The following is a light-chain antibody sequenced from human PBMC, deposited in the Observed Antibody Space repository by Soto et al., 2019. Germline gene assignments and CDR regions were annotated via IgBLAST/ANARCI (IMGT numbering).Light chain of an antibody. J-gene: IGKJ4*01. CDR3: HHYQSFSEVT. CDR2: KAS. Sequence: DIQMTQSPSTLSASIGDRVTITCRASQSFDNWLAWYQQKPGKAPKLLIYKASTLQNGVPSRFSGSGSETDFTPKINSLQPDDFATYYYHHYQSFSEVTFGGGTKVDVK. CDR1: QSFDNW. V-gene: IGKV1-5*03.